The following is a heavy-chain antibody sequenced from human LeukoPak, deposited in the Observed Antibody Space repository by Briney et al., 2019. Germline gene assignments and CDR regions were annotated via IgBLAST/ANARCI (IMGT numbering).Heavy chain of an antibody. CDR2: INPNSGGT. Sequence: ASVKVSCKASGYTFTGYYMHWVRQAPGQGLEWMGWINPNSGGTNYAQKFQGRVTMTRDTSISTAYMELSRLRSDDTAMYYCARDKDSTELLWFGEFIDYWGQGTLVTVSS. V-gene: IGHV1-2*02. CDR3: ARDKDSTELLWFGEFIDY. J-gene: IGHJ4*02. D-gene: IGHD3-10*01. CDR1: GYTFTGYY.